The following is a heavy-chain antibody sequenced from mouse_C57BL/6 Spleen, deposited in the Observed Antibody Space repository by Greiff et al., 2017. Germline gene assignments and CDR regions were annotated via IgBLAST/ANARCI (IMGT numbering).Heavy chain of an antibody. CDR2: ISYDGSN. CDR1: GYSITSGYY. J-gene: IGHJ2*01. V-gene: IGHV3-6*01. CDR3: ARDGNWPDY. D-gene: IGHD4-1*01. Sequence: EVKVEESGPGLVKPSQSLSLTCSVTGYSITSGYYWNWIRQFPGNKLEWMGYISYDGSNNYNPSLKNRISITRDTSKNQFFLKLNSVTTEDTATYYCARDGNWPDYWGQGTTLTVSS.